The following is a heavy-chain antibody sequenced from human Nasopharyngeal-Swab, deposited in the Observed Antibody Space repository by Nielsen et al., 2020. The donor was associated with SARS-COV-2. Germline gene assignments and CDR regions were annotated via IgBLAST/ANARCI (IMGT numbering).Heavy chain of an antibody. Sequence: GGSLRLSCAASGFTFDDYAMHWVRQAPGKGLEWVSGISWNSGSIGYADSVKGRFTISRDNAKNSLYLQMNSLRAEDTALYYCAGVGGVDVWGQGTTVTVSS. D-gene: IGHD1-26*01. CDR3: AGVGGVDV. CDR2: ISWNSGSI. CDR1: GFTFDDYA. J-gene: IGHJ6*02. V-gene: IGHV3-9*01.